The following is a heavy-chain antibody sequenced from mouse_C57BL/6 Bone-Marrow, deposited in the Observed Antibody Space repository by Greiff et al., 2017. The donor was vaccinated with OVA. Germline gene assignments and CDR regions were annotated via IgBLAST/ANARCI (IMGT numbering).Heavy chain of an antibody. CDR3: AHYYSSSYVGYFDV. V-gene: IGHV1-55*01. Sequence: QVQLQQPGAELVKPGASVKMSCKASGYTFTSYWITWVKQRPGQGLEWIGDIYPGSGSTNYNEKFKSKATLTVDTSSSTAYMQLSSLTSEDSAVYYCAHYYSSSYVGYFDVWGTGTTVTVSS. CDR2: IYPGSGST. CDR1: GYTFTSYW. J-gene: IGHJ1*03. D-gene: IGHD1-1*01.